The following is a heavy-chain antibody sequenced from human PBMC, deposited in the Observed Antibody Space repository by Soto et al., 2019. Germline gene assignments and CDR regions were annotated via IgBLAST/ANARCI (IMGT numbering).Heavy chain of an antibody. Sequence: PSETLSLTCTVSSASISSSSYTWGWIRQPPGKGLEWIGSIYYSGSTYYNPSLKSRVTISVDTSKNQFSLKLSSVTAADTAVYYCARVLGCSSTSCQNWFDPWGQGTLVTVSS. D-gene: IGHD2-2*01. J-gene: IGHJ5*02. CDR1: SASISSSSYT. CDR3: ARVLGCSSTSCQNWFDP. V-gene: IGHV4-39*07. CDR2: IYYSGST.